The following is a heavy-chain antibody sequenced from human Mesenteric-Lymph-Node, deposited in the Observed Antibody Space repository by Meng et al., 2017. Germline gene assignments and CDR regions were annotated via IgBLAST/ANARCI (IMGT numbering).Heavy chain of an antibody. Sequence: GESLKISCAASGFTFSSDSMNWVRQAPGKGLEWVSSISSSSSYIYYADSVKGRFTISRDNAKNSLYLQMNSMRAEATAVYYCARLGYCSGGSCYWGDYWGQGTLVTVSS. J-gene: IGHJ4*02. V-gene: IGHV3-21*01. CDR2: ISSSSSYI. D-gene: IGHD2-15*01. CDR1: GFTFSSDS. CDR3: ARLGYCSGGSCYWGDY.